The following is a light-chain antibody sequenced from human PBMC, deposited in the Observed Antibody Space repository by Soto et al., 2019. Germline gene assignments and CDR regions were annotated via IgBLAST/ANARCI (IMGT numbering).Light chain of an antibody. J-gene: IGKJ1*01. CDR2: WAS. Sequence: DIVMTQSPDSLAVSLGERATINCKSSQSVLYSSNNKNYLAWYQQKPGQPPKLLIYWASTRESGVPDRFSGSGSGTDSTLPISSLQAEDVAVYYCQQYYSTPPTFGQGTKVEIK. CDR3: QQYYSTPPT. CDR1: QSVLYSSNNKNY. V-gene: IGKV4-1*01.